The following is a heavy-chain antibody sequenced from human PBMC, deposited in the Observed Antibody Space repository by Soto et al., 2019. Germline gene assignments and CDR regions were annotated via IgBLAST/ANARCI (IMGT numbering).Heavy chain of an antibody. D-gene: IGHD2-15*01. CDR3: ASSDGGTLELFDP. V-gene: IGHV1-69*01. CDR2: IIPIFGTA. Sequence: QVQLVQSGAEVKKPGSSVNVSCKSSGGTFSSYAISWVRQAPGQGREWMGGIIPIFGTANYAQKFQGRVTITADDSTSTAYMELSSLRYEATAVYYCASSDGGTLELFDPCAQGTLGTFAS. J-gene: IGHJ5*02. CDR1: GGTFSSYA.